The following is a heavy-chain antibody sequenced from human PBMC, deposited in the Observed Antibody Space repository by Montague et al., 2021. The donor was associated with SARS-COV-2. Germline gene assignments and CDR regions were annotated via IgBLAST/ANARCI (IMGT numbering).Heavy chain of an antibody. CDR3: ASLEKLGYCSSDSCAGRLSL. CDR2: IYYSGTT. D-gene: IGHD2-15*01. J-gene: IGHJ4*02. Sequence: SETLSLTCSVSGVSISRSVYYWGWIRQPPGKGLEWIGSIYYSGTTYYXXXLKRRVTMSVETSKNQFSLKLSSVTAADTAVYYCASLEKLGYCSSDSCAGRLSLWGQGTLVTVSS. V-gene: IGHV4-39*01. CDR1: GVSISRSVYY.